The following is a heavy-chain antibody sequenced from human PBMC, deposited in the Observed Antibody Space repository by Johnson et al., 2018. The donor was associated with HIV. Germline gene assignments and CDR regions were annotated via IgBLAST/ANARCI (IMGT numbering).Heavy chain of an antibody. V-gene: IGHV3-23*01. J-gene: IGHJ3*02. D-gene: IGHD6-25*01. CDR1: GFTFSSYA. CDR2: ISSSGGST. Sequence: EVQLLESGGGLVQPGGSLRLSCAASGFTFSSYAMSWVRQAPGKGLEWVSTISSSGGSTYYAGSVKGRFTISRDNSKKTLYLQMHSLRDEDTAVYYCAKDSSAADAFDIWGQGTVVTVSS. CDR3: AKDSSAADAFDI.